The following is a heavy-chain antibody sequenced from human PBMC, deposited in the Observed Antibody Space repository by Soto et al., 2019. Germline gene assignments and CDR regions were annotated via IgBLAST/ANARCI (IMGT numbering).Heavy chain of an antibody. CDR2: IYHSGST. Sequence: SDTLSLTCAVSGGSISSGGYSWSWIRQPPGKGLEWIGYIYHSGSTYYNPSLKSRVTISVDRSKNQISLKLSSVTAADTAVYYCARGGIVAMILNVMDVWGQGTTVTVSS. J-gene: IGHJ6*02. V-gene: IGHV4-30-2*01. CDR1: GGSISSGGYS. D-gene: IGHD5-12*01. CDR3: ARGGIVAMILNVMDV.